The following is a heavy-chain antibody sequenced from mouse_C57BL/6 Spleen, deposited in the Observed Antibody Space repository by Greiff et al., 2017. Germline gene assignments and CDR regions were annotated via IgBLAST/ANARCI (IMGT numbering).Heavy chain of an antibody. J-gene: IGHJ3*01. CDR1: GYTFTSYG. Sequence: QVQLQQSGAELARPGASVKLSCKASGYTFTSYGISWVKQRTGQGLEWIGEIYPRSGNTYYNEKFKGKATLTADKSSSTAYMELRSLTSEDSAVYFCAREGGKVPAWFAYWGQGTLVTVSA. D-gene: IGHD1-1*01. CDR2: IYPRSGNT. CDR3: AREGGKVPAWFAY. V-gene: IGHV1-81*01.